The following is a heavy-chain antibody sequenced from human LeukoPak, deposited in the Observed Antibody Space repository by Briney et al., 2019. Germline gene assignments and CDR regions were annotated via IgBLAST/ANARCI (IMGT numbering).Heavy chain of an antibody. CDR1: GYTFTDYG. CDR2: NSAYNGNT. V-gene: IGHV1-18*01. J-gene: IGHJ4*02. D-gene: IGHD1-1*01. CDR3: VRDAPATTENPDY. Sequence: AAVNVSCKASGYTFTDYGCSWVRQAPGQGLEGMGWNSAYNGNTNYPQRLQGRVPMTTDTSTSTAYMDLRSLRSDDTAIYYCVRDAPATTENPDYWGQGTLVTVSS.